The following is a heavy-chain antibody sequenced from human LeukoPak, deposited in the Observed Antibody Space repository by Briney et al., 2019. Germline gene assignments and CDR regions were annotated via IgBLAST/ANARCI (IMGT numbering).Heavy chain of an antibody. Sequence: GGSLRLSCAASGFTFSSYAMSWVRQAPGKGLEWVSAISGSGGSTYYADSVKGRFTISRDNSKNTLYLQMNSLRAEDTAVYYCAKDGGRYDFWSGYAFDIWGQGTMVTVSS. CDR1: GFTFSSYA. V-gene: IGHV3-23*01. D-gene: IGHD3-3*01. J-gene: IGHJ3*02. CDR3: AKDGGRYDFWSGYAFDI. CDR2: ISGSGGST.